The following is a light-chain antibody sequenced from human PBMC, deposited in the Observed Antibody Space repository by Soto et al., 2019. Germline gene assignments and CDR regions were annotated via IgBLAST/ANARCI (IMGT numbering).Light chain of an antibody. CDR1: HNDIGTYDY. V-gene: IGLV2-14*03. Sequence: QSALTQPPSVSGSPGQSITISCTGNHNDIGTYDYVSWYQQHPGRAPRLLIHGVTTRPSGISGRFSASKSGLTASLTISGLQAEDEAQYYCSSYASANTVIFGGGTKLTVL. CDR2: GVT. J-gene: IGLJ2*01. CDR3: SSYASANTVI.